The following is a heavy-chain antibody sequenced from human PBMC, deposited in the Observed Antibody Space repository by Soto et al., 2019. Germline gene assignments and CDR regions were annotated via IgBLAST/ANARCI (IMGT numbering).Heavy chain of an antibody. Sequence: GGSLRLSCAASGFTFSSYAMHWVRQAPGKGLEWVAVISYDGSNKYYADSVKGRFTISRDNSKNTLYLQMNSLRAEDTAVYYCARASQLHWGQGTLVTVYS. V-gene: IGHV3-30-3*01. D-gene: IGHD6-6*01. J-gene: IGHJ4*02. CDR2: ISYDGSNK. CDR3: ARASQLH. CDR1: GFTFSSYA.